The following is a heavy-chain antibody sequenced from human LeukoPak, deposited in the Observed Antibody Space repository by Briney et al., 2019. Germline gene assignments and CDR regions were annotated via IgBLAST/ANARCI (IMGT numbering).Heavy chain of an antibody. CDR3: TTLPKYYYDGGFDF. Sequence: GGSLRLSCAASGFTFSNAWMSWVRQAPGKGLEWVGRIKSKSDGGTTDYAAPVKGRFTISRDDSKNTLYLQMNSLKTEDTAVYYCTTLPKYYYDGGFDFWGQGTLVTVSS. CDR1: GFTFSNAW. CDR2: IKSKSDGGTT. V-gene: IGHV3-15*01. J-gene: IGHJ4*02. D-gene: IGHD3-22*01.